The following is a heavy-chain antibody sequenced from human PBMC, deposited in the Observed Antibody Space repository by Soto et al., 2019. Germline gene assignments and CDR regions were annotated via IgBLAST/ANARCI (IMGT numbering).Heavy chain of an antibody. CDR1: GFTFSSYA. CDR3: ARAAGDFWSGYSTFDF. J-gene: IGHJ4*02. Sequence: GGSLRLSCAASGFTFSSYAMSWVRQAPGKGLEWVSAISGSGGSTYYADSVKGRFTISRDNAKNTLYLQMNSLRAEDTAVYYCARAAGDFWSGYSTFDFWGQGTLVTVSS. V-gene: IGHV3-23*01. D-gene: IGHD3-3*01. CDR2: ISGSGGST.